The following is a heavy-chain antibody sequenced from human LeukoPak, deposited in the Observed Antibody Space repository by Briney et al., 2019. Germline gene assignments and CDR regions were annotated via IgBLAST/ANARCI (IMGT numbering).Heavy chain of an antibody. CDR3: ARLIDNCSSTSCYRDDAFDI. J-gene: IGHJ3*02. D-gene: IGHD2-2*01. CDR2: IYYSGST. CDR1: GGSISSHY. Sequence: SETLSLTCTVSGGSISSHYWSWIPQPPGKGLEWIGYIYYSGSTNYNPSLKSRVTISVDTSKNQFSLKLSSVTAADTAVYYCARLIDNCSSTSCYRDDAFDIWGQGTMVTVSS. V-gene: IGHV4-59*11.